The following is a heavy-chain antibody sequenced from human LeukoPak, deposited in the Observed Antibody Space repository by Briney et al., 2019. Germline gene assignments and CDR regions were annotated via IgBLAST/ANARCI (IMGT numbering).Heavy chain of an antibody. J-gene: IGHJ5*02. D-gene: IGHD4-11*01. CDR2: INPNSGGT. CDR1: GYTFTGYY. Sequence: ASVKVSCKASGYTFTGYYMHWVRQAPGQGLEWMGRINPNSGGTNYAQKFQGRVTMTRDTSISTAYMELSRPRSDDTAVYYCARVMTTVTWWFDPWGQGTLVTVSS. CDR3: ARVMTTVTWWFDP. V-gene: IGHV1-2*06.